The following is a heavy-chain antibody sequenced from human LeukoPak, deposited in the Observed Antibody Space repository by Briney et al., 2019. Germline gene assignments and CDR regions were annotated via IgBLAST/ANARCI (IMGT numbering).Heavy chain of an antibody. J-gene: IGHJ6*02. CDR3: ARESAGIGMDV. D-gene: IGHD1-1*01. V-gene: IGHV4-59*01. CDR2: IYYSGST. Sequence: XIRQPPGKGXEWIGYIYYSGSTNYNPSLKSRVTISVDTSKNQFSLKLSSVTAADTAVYYCARESAGIGMDVWGQGTTVTVSS.